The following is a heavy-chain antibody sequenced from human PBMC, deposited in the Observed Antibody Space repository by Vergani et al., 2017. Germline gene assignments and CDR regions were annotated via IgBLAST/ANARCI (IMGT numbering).Heavy chain of an antibody. V-gene: IGHV3-33*01. CDR2: IWYDGSNK. J-gene: IGHJ4*02. D-gene: IGHD3-16*01. CDR1: GFTFSSYG. Sequence: VQLVESGGGVVQPGRSLRLSCAASGFTFSSYGMHWVRQAPGKGLEWVAVIWYDGSNKYYADSVKGRFTISRDNSNNTLYLQMNSLRAEDTAVYYCARDVGGPGYFDYWGQGTLVTVSS. CDR3: ARDVGGPGYFDY.